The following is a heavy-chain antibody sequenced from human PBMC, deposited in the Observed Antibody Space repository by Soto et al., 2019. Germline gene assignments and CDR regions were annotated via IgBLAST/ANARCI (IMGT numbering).Heavy chain of an antibody. V-gene: IGHV3-23*01. CDR3: AKGKQQQLVLLDY. D-gene: IGHD6-13*01. CDR2: ICGSGGST. J-gene: IGHJ4*02. CDR1: GFTFSSYA. Sequence: LRLSCAASGFTFSSYAMSWVRQAPGKGLEWVSAICGSGGSTYYAASVRGRFTISKDNSNNTLYLQMNSLRAEDTAVYYCAKGKQQQLVLLDYWGQGTLVTVSS.